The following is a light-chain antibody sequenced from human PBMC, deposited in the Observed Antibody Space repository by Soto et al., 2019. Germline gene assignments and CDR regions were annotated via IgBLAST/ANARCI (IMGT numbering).Light chain of an antibody. CDR1: QSITIY. V-gene: IGKV1-39*01. CDR3: QQRLTTPLT. Sequence: DIQMTQSPSSLSASVGDIVTITGRASQSITIYLNWYQQKPGKAPKLLIFATSSLQSGVPSRFSGSGSGTDFTLTISSLPPEDLATYDCQQRLTTPLTFGGGTKVEFK. CDR2: ATS. J-gene: IGKJ4*01.